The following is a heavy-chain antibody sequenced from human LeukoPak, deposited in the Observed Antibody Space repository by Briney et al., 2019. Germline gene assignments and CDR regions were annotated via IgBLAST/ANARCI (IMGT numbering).Heavy chain of an antibody. CDR1: GFTVSSNY. CDR2: ISGSGGST. V-gene: IGHV3-23*01. J-gene: IGHJ4*02. CDR3: AKAPLDIAYCGGDCYSDY. D-gene: IGHD2-21*01. Sequence: GGSLRLSCAASGFTVSSNYMSWVRQAPGKGLEWVSAISGSGGSTYYADSVKGRFTISRDNSKNTLYLQMNSLRAEDTAVYYCAKAPLDIAYCGGDCYSDYWGQGTLVTVSS.